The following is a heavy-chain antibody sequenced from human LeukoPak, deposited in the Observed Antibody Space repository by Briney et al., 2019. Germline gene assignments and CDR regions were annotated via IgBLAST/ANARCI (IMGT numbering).Heavy chain of an antibody. CDR2: MSGSDDGR. D-gene: IGHD2-15*01. Sequence: PGGSLRLSRATSGFSFSSYAMSWVRQAPGKGLEWVSAMSGSDDGRYYAASVRGRFTISRDTSRSTLYLQMNSLRAEDAAVYYCAKAPVTSCRGAFCYPFDYWGQGTLVTVSS. V-gene: IGHV3-23*01. CDR1: GFSFSSYA. J-gene: IGHJ4*02. CDR3: AKAPVTSCRGAFCYPFDY.